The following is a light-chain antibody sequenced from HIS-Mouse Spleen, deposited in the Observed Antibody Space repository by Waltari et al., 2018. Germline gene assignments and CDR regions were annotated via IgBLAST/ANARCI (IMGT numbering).Light chain of an antibody. Sequence: SYELTQPPSVSVSPGHTARITCSGAALPKQYAYWYQQKPGQAPVLVIYKDSERPSGIPERFSGSSSGTTVTLTISGVQAEDEADYYCQSADSSGTGWVFGGGTKLTVL. J-gene: IGLJ3*02. CDR2: KDS. CDR3: QSADSSGTGWV. V-gene: IGLV3-25*03. CDR1: ALPKQY.